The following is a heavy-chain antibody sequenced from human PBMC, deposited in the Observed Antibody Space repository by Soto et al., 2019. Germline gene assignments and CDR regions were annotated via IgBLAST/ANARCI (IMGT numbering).Heavy chain of an antibody. D-gene: IGHD3-22*01. CDR2: INNSGST. CDR1: GGSITSGDDY. CDR3: ARGRYYYDSSAEYYFDY. V-gene: IGHV4-30-4*01. Sequence: QVQLQESGPGLVKPSQTLSLTCTVSGGSITSGDDYWSWIRQPPGKGLAWIGFINNSGSTYYNSSLKSRVSMSTDTSKNQFSLRLNSVTAADTAVYYCARGRYYYDSSAEYYFDYWGQGTLVTVSS. J-gene: IGHJ4*02.